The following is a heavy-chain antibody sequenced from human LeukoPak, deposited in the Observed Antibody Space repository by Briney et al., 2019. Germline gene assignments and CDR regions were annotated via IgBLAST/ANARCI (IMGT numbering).Heavy chain of an antibody. Sequence: PGGSLRLSCAASGFTFSSYAMHWVRQAPGKGLEWVAVISYDGSNKYYADSVKGRFTISRDNSKNTLYLQMNSLRAEDTAVYYCARDPSSGDPKYCFDYWGQGTLVTVSS. D-gene: IGHD6-19*01. CDR1: GFTFSSYA. V-gene: IGHV3-30-3*01. CDR3: ARDPSSGDPKYCFDY. J-gene: IGHJ4*02. CDR2: ISYDGSNK.